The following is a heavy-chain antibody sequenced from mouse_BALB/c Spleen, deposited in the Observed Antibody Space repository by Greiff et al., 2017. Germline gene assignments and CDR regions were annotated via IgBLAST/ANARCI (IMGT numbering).Heavy chain of an antibody. V-gene: IGHV3-2*02. J-gene: IGHJ1*01. Sequence: EVKLVESGPGLVKPSQSLSLTCTVTGYSITSDYAWNWIRQFPGNKLEWMGYISYSGSTSYNPSLKSRISITRDTSKNQFFLQLNSVTTEDTATYYCANYYGSSPYWYFDVWGAGTTVTVSS. CDR2: ISYSGST. CDR3: ANYYGSSPYWYFDV. D-gene: IGHD1-1*01. CDR1: GYSITSDYA.